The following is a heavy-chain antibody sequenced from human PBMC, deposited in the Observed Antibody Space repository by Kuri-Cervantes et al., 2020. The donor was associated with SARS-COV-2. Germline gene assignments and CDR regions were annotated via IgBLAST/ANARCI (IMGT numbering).Heavy chain of an antibody. V-gene: IGHV3-20*04. J-gene: IGHJ4*02. Sequence: GESLKISCTVSGGSISSYYWSWIRQPAGKGLEWVSGINWNGGSTGYADSVKGRFTISRDNAKNSLYLQMNSLRAEDTALYYCASSYDSLTLKVYFDYWGQGTLVTVSS. D-gene: IGHD3-22*01. CDR2: INWNGGST. CDR3: ASSYDSLTLKVYFDY. CDR1: GGSISSYY.